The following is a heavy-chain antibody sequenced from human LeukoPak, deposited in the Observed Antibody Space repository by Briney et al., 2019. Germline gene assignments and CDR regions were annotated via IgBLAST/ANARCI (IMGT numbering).Heavy chain of an antibody. D-gene: IGHD7-27*01. Sequence: QPGGSLRLSCAASGFTFSSYGMSWVRQAPGKGLEWVSAISGSGGSTYYADSVKGRFTISRDNSKNTLILQMNSLRVEDTAVYYCAKALYDSTGDGYWGQGTLVTISS. V-gene: IGHV3-23*01. J-gene: IGHJ4*02. CDR2: ISGSGGST. CDR3: AKALYDSTGDGY. CDR1: GFTFSSYG.